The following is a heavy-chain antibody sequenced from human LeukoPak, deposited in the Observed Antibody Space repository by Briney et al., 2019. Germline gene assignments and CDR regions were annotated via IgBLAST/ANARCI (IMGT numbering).Heavy chain of an antibody. CDR2: ISTSSSYI. J-gene: IGHJ6*03. V-gene: IGHV3-21*01. Sequence: PGGSLRLSCAASGFTFSSYNMNWVRQAPGKGLEWVSFISTSSSYIYYADSVKGRFTISRDNAKNSLYLQMNSLRAEDTAVYYCARTSVRTSYYMDVWGKGTTVTVSS. CDR1: GFTFSSYN. CDR3: ARTSVRTSYYMDV. D-gene: IGHD3-10*02.